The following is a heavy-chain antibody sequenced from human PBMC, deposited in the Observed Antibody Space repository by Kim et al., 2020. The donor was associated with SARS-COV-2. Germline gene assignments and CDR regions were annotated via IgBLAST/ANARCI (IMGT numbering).Heavy chain of an antibody. CDR2: IDLRGSTI. J-gene: IGHJ3*02. Sequence: GGSLRLSCAASGFTFSRYEMNWVRQAPGKGLEWVSYIDLRGSTIYYADSVKGRFTISRDNAKNSLYLQMNSLRAEDTAIYYCARDDYGGNSVVDALDIWGQGTMVTDYS. CDR3: ARDDYGGNSVVDALDI. V-gene: IGHV3-48*03. D-gene: IGHD4-17*01. CDR1: GFTFSRYE.